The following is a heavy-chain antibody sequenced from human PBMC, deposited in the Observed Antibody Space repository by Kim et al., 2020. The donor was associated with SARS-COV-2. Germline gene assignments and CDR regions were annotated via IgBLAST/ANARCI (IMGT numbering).Heavy chain of an antibody. Sequence: RFTISRDNSKNTLYLQMNSLRAEDTAVYYCAKGTIFGVVIIDYYYGMDVWGQGTTVTVSS. J-gene: IGHJ6*02. D-gene: IGHD3-3*01. CDR3: AKGTIFGVVIIDYYYGMDV. V-gene: IGHV3-23*01.